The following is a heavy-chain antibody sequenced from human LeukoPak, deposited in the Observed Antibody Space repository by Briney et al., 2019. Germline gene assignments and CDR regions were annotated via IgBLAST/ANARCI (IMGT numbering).Heavy chain of an antibody. Sequence: SQTLSLTCTVSGGSISSGGYYWSSIRQHPGNGLEWIGYIYYSGSTYYNPSLKSRVTISVDTSKNQFSLKLSSVTAADTAVYYCARIRDSSGYPDAFDIWGQGTMVTVSS. J-gene: IGHJ3*02. D-gene: IGHD3-22*01. CDR3: ARIRDSSGYPDAFDI. CDR2: IYYSGST. V-gene: IGHV4-31*03. CDR1: GGSISSGGYY.